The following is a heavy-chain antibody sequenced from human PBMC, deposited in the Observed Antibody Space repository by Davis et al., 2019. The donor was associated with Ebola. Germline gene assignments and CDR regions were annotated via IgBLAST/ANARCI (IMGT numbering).Heavy chain of an antibody. D-gene: IGHD1-26*01. Sequence: SVKVSCKASGGTFSSYAISWVRQAPGQGLEWMGGIISIFGTANYAQKFQGRVTITADEYTSTACMELSSLRSEDTAVYYCARDRSGSPDAFDIWGQGTMVTVSS. CDR3: ARDRSGSPDAFDI. V-gene: IGHV1-69*13. J-gene: IGHJ3*02. CDR2: IISIFGTA. CDR1: GGTFSSYA.